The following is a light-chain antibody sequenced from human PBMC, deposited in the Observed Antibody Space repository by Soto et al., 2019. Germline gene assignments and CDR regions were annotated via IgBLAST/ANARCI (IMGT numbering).Light chain of an antibody. CDR2: RNN. CDR3: AAWDDSLRGV. CDR1: SSNIGSNS. V-gene: IGLV1-47*01. Sequence: QSVLTQPPSASGTPGQRVTISCSGSSSNIGSNSVYWYQQLPGTAPKLLIYRNNQRPSGVPDRFSGSKSGTSASLAISGLRAEDEDDYYCAAWDDSLRGVFGGGTKLTVL. J-gene: IGLJ2*01.